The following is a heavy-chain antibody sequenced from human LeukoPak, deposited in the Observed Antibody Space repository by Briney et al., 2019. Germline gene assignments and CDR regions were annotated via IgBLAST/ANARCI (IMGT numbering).Heavy chain of an antibody. Sequence: SVKVSCKTSGGTFSSSAITWVRQAPGQGLEWMGRIIPVLNITSYAQKFQGRATITADTSTSTVYMELSSLRSEETAVYYCARDQGLTAPPPYGLDVWGQGTTVIVSS. CDR3: ARDQGLTAPPPYGLDV. CDR2: IIPVLNIT. V-gene: IGHV1-69*04. D-gene: IGHD4/OR15-4a*01. J-gene: IGHJ6*02. CDR1: GGTFSSSA.